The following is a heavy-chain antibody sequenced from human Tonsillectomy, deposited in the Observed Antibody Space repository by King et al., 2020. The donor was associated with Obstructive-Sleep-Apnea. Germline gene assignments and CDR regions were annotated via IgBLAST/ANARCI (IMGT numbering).Heavy chain of an antibody. CDR3: ARKGKWLQSLPFDY. Sequence: VQLQESGPGLVKPSQTLSLTCTVSGGSISSGDYYWNWIRQPPGKGLEWIGYIYYSGSTYYNPSLKSRVTISLDTSKNQFSLKVNSMTDADTALYYCARKGKWLQSLPFDYWGQGTLVTVSA. V-gene: IGHV4-30-4*01. D-gene: IGHD5-24*01. J-gene: IGHJ4*02. CDR1: GGSISSGDYY. CDR2: IYYSGST.